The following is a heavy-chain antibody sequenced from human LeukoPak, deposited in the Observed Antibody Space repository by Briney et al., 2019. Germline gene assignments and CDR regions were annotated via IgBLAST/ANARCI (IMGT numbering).Heavy chain of an antibody. J-gene: IGHJ3*02. Sequence: GGSLRLSCAASGFTFSSYWMSWVRQAPGKGLEWVANIKQDGSEKYYVDSVKGRFTISRDNAKNSLYLQMNSLRAEDTAVYYCARERAYYYDSRGASDIWGQGTMVTVSS. CDR1: GFTFSSYW. CDR3: ARERAYYYDSRGASDI. V-gene: IGHV3-7*01. D-gene: IGHD3-22*01. CDR2: IKQDGSEK.